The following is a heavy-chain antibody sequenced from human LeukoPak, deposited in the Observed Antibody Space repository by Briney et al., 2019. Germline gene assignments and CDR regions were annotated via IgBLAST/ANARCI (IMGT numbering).Heavy chain of an antibody. Sequence: SETLSLTCTVSGGSISSYYWSWIRQPAGKGLEWIGRIATSGSTNYNPSLKSRVTMSVDMSKNQFSLKLRSVTAADTAVYYCARDRGKTYYYGSGSPHFDYWGQGTLVTVSS. CDR3: ARDRGKTYYYGSGSPHFDY. D-gene: IGHD3-10*01. J-gene: IGHJ4*02. CDR1: GGSISSYY. CDR2: IATSGST. V-gene: IGHV4-4*07.